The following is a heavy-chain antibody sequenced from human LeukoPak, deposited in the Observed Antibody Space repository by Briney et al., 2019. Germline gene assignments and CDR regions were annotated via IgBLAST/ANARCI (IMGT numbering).Heavy chain of an antibody. Sequence: SETLSLTCTVSGGSISSSGYYWGWIRQPPGKGLEWIGNIYYSGSTYYNPSLKSRVTISVDTSKNQFSLKLSSVTAADTAVYHCASINPDGGSNGDYWGQGTLVTVSS. V-gene: IGHV4-39*07. CDR2: IYYSGST. D-gene: IGHD4-11*01. CDR1: GGSISSSGYY. J-gene: IGHJ4*02. CDR3: ASINPDGGSNGDY.